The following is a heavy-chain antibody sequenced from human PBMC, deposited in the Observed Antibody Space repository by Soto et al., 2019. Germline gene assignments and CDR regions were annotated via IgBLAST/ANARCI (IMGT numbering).Heavy chain of an antibody. J-gene: IGHJ6*02. CDR1: GGSISSRGYY. CDR2: IYYSGST. CDR3: ARDLWGYCGTDCYPLDV. V-gene: IGHV4-39*07. Sequence: SETRSLTCTVSGGSISSRGYYWGWIRQPPGKGLEWIGTIYYSGSTYYNPSLKSRVTISVDTSKNQFSLKLSSVTAADTAVYYCARDLWGYCGTDCYPLDVWGQGTTVTVSS. D-gene: IGHD2-21*02.